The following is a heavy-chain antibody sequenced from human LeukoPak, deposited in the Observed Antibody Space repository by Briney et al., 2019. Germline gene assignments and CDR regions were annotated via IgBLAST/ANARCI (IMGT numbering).Heavy chain of an antibody. Sequence: GVLRLSCAASGFTFSSYWMHWVRQAPGKGLVWVSRINSDGSSTSYADSVKGRFTISRDNAKNTLYLQMNSLRAEDTAVYYCAKSIAAAAPRGMDVWGQGTTVTVSS. CDR2: INSDGSST. D-gene: IGHD6-13*01. V-gene: IGHV3-74*01. J-gene: IGHJ6*02. CDR1: GFTFSSYW. CDR3: AKSIAAAAPRGMDV.